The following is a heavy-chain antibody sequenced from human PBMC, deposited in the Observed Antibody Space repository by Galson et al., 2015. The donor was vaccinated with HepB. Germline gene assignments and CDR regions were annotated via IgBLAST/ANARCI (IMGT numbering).Heavy chain of an antibody. CDR1: GYSFTSYW. CDR3: ARHCEGLRPFYYYYGMDV. D-gene: IGHD5-12*01. J-gene: IGHJ6*02. Sequence: QSGAEVKKPGESLRISYKGSGYSFTSYWISWVRQMPGKGLEWMGRIDPSDSYTNYSPSFQGHVTISADKSISTAYLQWSSLKASDTAMYYCARHCEGLRPFYYYYGMDVWGQGATVTVSS. V-gene: IGHV5-10-1*01. CDR2: IDPSDSYT.